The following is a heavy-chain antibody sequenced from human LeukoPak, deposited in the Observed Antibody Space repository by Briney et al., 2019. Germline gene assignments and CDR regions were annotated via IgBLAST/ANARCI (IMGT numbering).Heavy chain of an antibody. CDR1: GFSFSSHN. V-gene: IGHV3-21*04. Sequence: GGSLRLSCAASGFSFSSHNMNWVRQAPGEGLEWVSSISSSSTYIYYPDSVKGRFTISRDNSKNTLYLQMNSLRAEDTAIYYCAKDFLRNMVLGFDYWGQGTLVTVSS. D-gene: IGHD3-10*01. CDR3: AKDFLRNMVLGFDY. CDR2: ISSSSTYI. J-gene: IGHJ4*02.